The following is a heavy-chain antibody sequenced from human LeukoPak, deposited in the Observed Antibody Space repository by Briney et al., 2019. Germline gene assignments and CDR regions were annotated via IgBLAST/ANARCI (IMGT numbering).Heavy chain of an antibody. V-gene: IGHV3-53*05. CDR2: IYSGGST. Sequence: GGSLRLSCAASGFTVSSNYMSWVRQAPGKGLEWVSVIYSGGSTYYADSVKGRFTISRDNSKNTLYLQMNSLRAEDTAVYYCAKDHVVAAIYYYYYGMDVWGQGTTVTVSS. J-gene: IGHJ6*02. CDR3: AKDHVVAAIYYYYYGMDV. CDR1: GFTVSSNY. D-gene: IGHD2-15*01.